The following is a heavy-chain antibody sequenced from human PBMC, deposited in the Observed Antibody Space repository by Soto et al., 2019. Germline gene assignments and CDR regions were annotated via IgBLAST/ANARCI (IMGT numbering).Heavy chain of an antibody. CDR2: IVVGTNNT. CDR3: ARAPTWTNNWFDP. J-gene: IGHJ5*02. V-gene: IGHV1-58*02. D-gene: IGHD3-3*01. CDR1: GLSFSSSA. Sequence: GASVKVSCKTSGLSFSSSAMQWVRQAPGQRLGWIGWIVVGTNNTHYAQNLQERVTITRDMSTSSVYMELSSLRPEDTAVYYCARAPTWTNNWFDPWGQGTLVTVSS.